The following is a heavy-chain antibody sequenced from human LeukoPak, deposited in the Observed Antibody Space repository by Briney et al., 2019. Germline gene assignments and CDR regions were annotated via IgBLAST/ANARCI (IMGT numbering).Heavy chain of an antibody. V-gene: IGHV3-23*01. CDR1: GFTFSSYG. D-gene: IGHD5-12*01. J-gene: IGHJ6*03. Sequence: PGGSLRLSCAASGFTFSSYGMSWVRQAPGKGLEWVSAISGSGGSTYYADSVKGRFTISRDNSKNTLYLQMNSLRAEDTAVYYCAKEGRGGYDRNHYYHMDVWGRGTTVTVSS. CDR2: ISGSGGST. CDR3: AKEGRGGYDRNHYYHMDV.